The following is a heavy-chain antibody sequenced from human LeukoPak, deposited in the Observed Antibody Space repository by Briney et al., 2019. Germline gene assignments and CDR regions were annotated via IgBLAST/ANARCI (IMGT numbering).Heavy chain of an antibody. CDR3: ARDLLSDTSGWYAI. D-gene: IGHD6-19*01. CDR1: GFTVSSNY. V-gene: IGHV3-53*01. CDR2: IYSGGSI. Sequence: GGSLRLSCAASGFTVSSNYMSWVRQAPGKGLGWVSVIYSGGSIYYADSVKGRFTISRDNSKNTLYLQMNSLRAEDTAVYYCARDLLSDTSGWYAIWGQGTLVTVSS. J-gene: IGHJ4*02.